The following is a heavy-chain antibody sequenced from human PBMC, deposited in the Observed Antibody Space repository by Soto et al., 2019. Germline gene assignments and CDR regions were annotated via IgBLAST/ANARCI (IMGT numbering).Heavy chain of an antibody. Sequence: GGSLRLSCEASGFTFSGFDMHWVRQPTGKGLEWVSSIGTAGDTYYAVSVKGRFTISRDNSKNTLSLHMNSLTAEDTAKYYCAKSRPSVEKTGDYVQNWGQGTLVTVSS. CDR2: IGTAGDT. V-gene: IGHV3-13*01. J-gene: IGHJ4*02. CDR3: AKSRPSVEKTGDYVQN. D-gene: IGHD3-10*02. CDR1: GFTFSGFD.